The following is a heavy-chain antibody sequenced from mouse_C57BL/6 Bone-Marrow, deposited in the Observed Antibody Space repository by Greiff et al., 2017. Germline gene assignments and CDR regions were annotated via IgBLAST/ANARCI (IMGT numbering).Heavy chain of an antibody. J-gene: IGHJ1*03. CDR3: ARHRSEYYGSSYHWYFDV. D-gene: IGHD1-1*01. CDR2: INSDGGST. CDR1: EYEFPSHD. V-gene: IGHV5-2*01. Sequence: VQLKQSGGGLVQPGESLKLSCESNEYEFPSHDMSWVRKTPEKRLELVAAINSDGGSTYYPDTMERRFIISRDNTKKTLYLQMSSLRSEDTALYYCARHRSEYYGSSYHWYFDVWGTGTTVTVSS.